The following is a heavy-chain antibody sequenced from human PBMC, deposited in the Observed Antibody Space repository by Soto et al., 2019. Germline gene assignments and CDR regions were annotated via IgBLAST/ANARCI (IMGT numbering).Heavy chain of an antibody. Sequence: ASVKVSCKASGYTFTSYDINWVRQATGQGLEWMGWMNPNSGNTGYAQKFQGRVTMTRNTSISTAYMELSSLRSEDTAVYYCARVEYSYGYYCYYYGMDVWGQGTKVTVSS. D-gene: IGHD5-18*01. CDR2: MNPNSGNT. J-gene: IGHJ6*01. CDR1: GYTFTSYD. V-gene: IGHV1-8*01. CDR3: ARVEYSYGYYCYYYGMDV.